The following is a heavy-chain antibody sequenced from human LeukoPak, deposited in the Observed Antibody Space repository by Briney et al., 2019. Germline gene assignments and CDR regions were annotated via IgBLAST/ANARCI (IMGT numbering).Heavy chain of an antibody. D-gene: IGHD5-12*01. Sequence: ASVKVSCKASGYTFTSCGISWVRQAPGQGLEWMGWISAYNGNTNYAQKLQGRVTMTTDTSTSTAYMELRSLRSDDTAVYYCARVRGKHPGGYEFDYWGQGTLVTVSS. CDR2: ISAYNGNT. CDR3: ARVRGKHPGGYEFDY. J-gene: IGHJ4*02. V-gene: IGHV1-18*01. CDR1: GYTFTSCG.